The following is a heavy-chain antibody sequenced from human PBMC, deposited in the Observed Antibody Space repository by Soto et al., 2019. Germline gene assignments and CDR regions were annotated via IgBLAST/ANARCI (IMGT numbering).Heavy chain of an antibody. V-gene: IGHV1-8*01. Sequence: ASVKVSCKASGYTFTSYDINWVRQATGQGLEWMGWMKTNSGNTGYAQKFQGRVTITRNTSISTAYMELSSLISEDSAVYYGARGEKLRYFDCAVWGKGTTVTVSS. CDR3: ARGEKLRYFDCAV. J-gene: IGHJ6*04. D-gene: IGHD3-9*01. CDR1: GYTFTSYD. CDR2: MKTNSGNT.